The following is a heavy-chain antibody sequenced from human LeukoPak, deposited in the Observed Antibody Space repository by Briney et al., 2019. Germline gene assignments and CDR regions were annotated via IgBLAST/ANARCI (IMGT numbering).Heavy chain of an antibody. Sequence: SQTLSLTCTVSGGSISSGDYYWSWIRQHPGKGLEWIGYIYYSGDTYYNPSLKSRVTTSVDTSKNQFSLKLSSVTAADTAVYYCARAPRDTNSWYYFDYWGQGTLVSVSS. CDR1: GGSISSGDYY. V-gene: IGHV4-31*02. D-gene: IGHD5-18*01. CDR2: IYYSGDT. CDR3: ARAPRDTNSWYYFDY. J-gene: IGHJ4*02.